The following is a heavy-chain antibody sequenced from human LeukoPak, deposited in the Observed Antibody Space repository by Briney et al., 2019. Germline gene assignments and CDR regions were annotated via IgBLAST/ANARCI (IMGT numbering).Heavy chain of an antibody. CDR1: GYTFTGYY. J-gene: IGHJ4*02. D-gene: IGHD3-9*01. CDR2: INPNSGGT. CDR3: ARRDHYDILTGYQTPSHLSDY. V-gene: IGHV1-2*02. Sequence: ASVRVSCKASGYTFTGYYVHWVRQAPGQGLEWMGWINPNSGGTNYAQKFQGRVTMTRDTSISTAYMELSRLRSDDTAVYYCARRDHYDILTGYQTPSHLSDYWGQGTLVTVSS.